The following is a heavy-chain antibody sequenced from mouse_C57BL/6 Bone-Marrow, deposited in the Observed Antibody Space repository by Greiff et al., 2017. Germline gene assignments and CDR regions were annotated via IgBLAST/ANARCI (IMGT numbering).Heavy chain of an antibody. D-gene: IGHD2-3*01. J-gene: IGHJ2*01. CDR2: GQGLEWIG. CDR1: YTFSRRVH. CDR3: SKDSAVYYCAMMGDDARHYYLDY. Sequence: VQLQQSGPELARPWASVNISCPAFYTFSRRVHFAISGPNYWMQWVKQRPGQGLEWIGSISPGNGDTSYNQRFTGKPTLTADKSSSREDMQNSSRTSKDSAVYYCAMMGDDARHYYLDYWGQGTTLTVSS. V-gene: IGHV1-87*01.